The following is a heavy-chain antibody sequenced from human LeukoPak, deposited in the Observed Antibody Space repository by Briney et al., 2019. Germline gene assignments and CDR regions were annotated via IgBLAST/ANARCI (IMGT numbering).Heavy chain of an antibody. J-gene: IGHJ3*02. Sequence: SETLSLTCTVSGGSIDSYYWSWVRQFPGKGLEWMGYIYYTGSTNYNPSLKSRVTISVDTPKNQFSLRLSSVTAADTAVYYCARPYTSGYRGAFDIWGQGTMVTVSS. CDR3: ARPYTSGYRGAFDI. D-gene: IGHD6-19*01. CDR2: IYYTGST. CDR1: GGSIDSYY. V-gene: IGHV4-59*01.